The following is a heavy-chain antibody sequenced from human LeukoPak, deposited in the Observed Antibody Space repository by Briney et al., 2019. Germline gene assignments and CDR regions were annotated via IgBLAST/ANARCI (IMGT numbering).Heavy chain of an antibody. D-gene: IGHD3-22*01. J-gene: IGHJ4*02. V-gene: IGHV1-58*02. CDR2: IVVGSGNT. CDR1: GFTFTSSA. CDR3: AADPSHYYDSSGYPTRFDY. Sequence: PGTSVKVSCKASGFTFTSSAMQWVRQARGQRLEWIGWIVVGSGNTNYAQKFQERVTITRDMSTSTAYMELSSLRSEDTAVYYCAADPSHYYDSSGYPTRFDYWGQGTLVTVSS.